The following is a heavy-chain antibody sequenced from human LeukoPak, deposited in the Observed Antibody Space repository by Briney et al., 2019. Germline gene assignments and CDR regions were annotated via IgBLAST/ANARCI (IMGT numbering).Heavy chain of an antibody. CDR2: IRSKAHGGTT. CDR3: TRGVEWMSGWKLRKVDY. CDR1: GFTFGDYA. V-gene: IGHV3-49*04. J-gene: IGHJ4*02. Sequence: GGSLRLSCTASGFTFGDYAMSWVRQAPGKGLEWVGFIRSKAHGGTTEYAGTVKGRFTISRDDSKSIANLQMNSLKIEDTAVYYSTRGVEWMSGWKLRKVDYWGQGTLVTVSS. D-gene: IGHD1-26*01.